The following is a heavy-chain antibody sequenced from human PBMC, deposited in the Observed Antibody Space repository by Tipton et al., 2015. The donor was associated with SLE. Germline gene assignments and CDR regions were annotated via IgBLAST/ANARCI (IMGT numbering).Heavy chain of an antibody. V-gene: IGHV4-34*01. Sequence: TLSLTCSVSGGSISSNYWIWIRQPPGKGLEWIGEINHSGSTNYNPSLKSRVTISVDTSKNQFSLKLSSVTAADTAVYYCARGGGGYQLLSGYYYYMDVWGKGTTVTVSS. CDR1: GGSISSNY. CDR3: ARGGGGYQLLSGYYYYMDV. D-gene: IGHD2-2*01. CDR2: INHSGST. J-gene: IGHJ6*03.